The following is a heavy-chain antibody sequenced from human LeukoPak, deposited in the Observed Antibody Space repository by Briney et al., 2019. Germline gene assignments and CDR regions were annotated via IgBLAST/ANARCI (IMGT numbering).Heavy chain of an antibody. Sequence: PGRSLRLSCAASGFXFSSYGIHWVRQAPGQGLEWVAVIWNDGSNKYYVDSVKGRFTISRDNSKNTLYLQMNSLRTEDTAVYYCARDYCSSTSCLFDYWGQGTLVTVSS. V-gene: IGHV3-33*01. J-gene: IGHJ4*02. D-gene: IGHD2-2*01. CDR2: IWNDGSNK. CDR3: ARDYCSSTSCLFDY. CDR1: GFXFSSYG.